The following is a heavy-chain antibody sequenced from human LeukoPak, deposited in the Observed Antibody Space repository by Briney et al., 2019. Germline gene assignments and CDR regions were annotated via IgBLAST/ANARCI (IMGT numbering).Heavy chain of an antibody. V-gene: IGHV3-30-3*01. J-gene: IGHJ4*02. CDR2: MSYDGSNK. CDR1: GFTFSSYA. CDR3: ARGARPWDY. Sequence: GRSLRLSCAASGFTFSSYAMHWVRQAPGKGLEWVAVMSYDGSNKYYADSVKGRFTISRDNSKNTLYLQMNSLRAEDTAVYYCARGARPWDYWGQGTLVTVSS.